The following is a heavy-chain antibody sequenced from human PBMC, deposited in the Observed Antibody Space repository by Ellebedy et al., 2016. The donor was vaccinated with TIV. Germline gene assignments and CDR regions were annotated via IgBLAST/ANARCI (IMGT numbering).Heavy chain of an antibody. CDR1: SYTFTSYG. CDR2: ISAYNGNT. J-gene: IGHJ5*02. D-gene: IGHD6-13*01. CDR3: ARSRIAARFDP. V-gene: IGHV1-18*01. Sequence: ASVKVSXKASSYTFTSYGISWVRQAPGQGLEWMGWISAYNGNTNYAQKLQGRVTMTTDTSTSTAYMELRSLKSDDTAVYYCARSRIAARFDPWGQGTLVTVSS.